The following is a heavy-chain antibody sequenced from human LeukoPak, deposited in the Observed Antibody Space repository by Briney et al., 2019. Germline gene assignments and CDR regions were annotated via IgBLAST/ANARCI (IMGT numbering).Heavy chain of an antibody. CDR2: INPNSGGT. Sequence: WASVKVSCKASGYTFTGYYMHWVRQAPGQGLEWMGWINPNSGGTNYAQKFQGRVTMTRDTSISTAYMALSRLIYDDTAVYYCARDMAGRGSGWYLSDYWGQGTLVTVSS. J-gene: IGHJ4*02. V-gene: IGHV1-2*02. CDR3: ARDMAGRGSGWYLSDY. CDR1: GYTFTGYY. D-gene: IGHD6-19*01.